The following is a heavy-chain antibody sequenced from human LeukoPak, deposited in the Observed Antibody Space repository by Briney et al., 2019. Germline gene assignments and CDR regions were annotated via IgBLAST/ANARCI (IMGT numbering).Heavy chain of an antibody. CDR2: IKQDGSEK. Sequence: PGGSLRLSCAASGFTFSNAWMSWVRQAPGKGLEWVANIKQDGSEKYYVDSVKGRFTISRDNAKNSLYLQMNSLRAEDTAVYYCARDPLYYYDSSGYYYDDYWGQGTLVTVSS. CDR3: ARDPLYYYDSSGYYYDDY. CDR1: GFTFSNAW. J-gene: IGHJ4*02. V-gene: IGHV3-7*01. D-gene: IGHD3-22*01.